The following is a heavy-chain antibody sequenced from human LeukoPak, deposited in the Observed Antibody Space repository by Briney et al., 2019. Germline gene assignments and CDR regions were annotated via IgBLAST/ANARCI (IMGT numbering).Heavy chain of an antibody. D-gene: IGHD6-19*01. CDR3: ARVLTGSGWYKDY. V-gene: IGHV1-18*04. CDR2: ISGYNGNT. CDR1: GYTFTSYG. J-gene: IGHJ4*02. Sequence: ASVKVSCKASGYTFTSYGISWVRQAPGRGLEWMGWISGYNGNTNYAQKLQGRVTMTTDTSTSTVYMELRSLRSDDTAVYYCARVLTGSGWYKDYWGQGTLVTVSS.